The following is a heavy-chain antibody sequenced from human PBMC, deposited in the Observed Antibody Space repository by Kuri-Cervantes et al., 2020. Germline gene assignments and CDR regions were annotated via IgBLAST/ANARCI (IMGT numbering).Heavy chain of an antibody. J-gene: IGHJ3*02. CDR2: IKSKTDGGTT. V-gene: IGHV3-15*01. CDR1: GFTFSNAW. Sequence: LSLTCAASGFTFSNAWMSWVRQAPGKGLEWVGRIKSKTDGGTTDYAAPVKGRFTISRDDSKNTLYLQMNSLKTEDTAVYYCTTEHHYYDRSGYRRYDAFDIWGQGTMVTVSS. CDR3: TTEHHYYDRSGYRRYDAFDI. D-gene: IGHD3-22*01.